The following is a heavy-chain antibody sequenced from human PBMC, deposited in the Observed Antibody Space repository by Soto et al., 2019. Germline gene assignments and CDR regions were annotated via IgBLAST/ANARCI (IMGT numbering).Heavy chain of an antibody. CDR1: GYTFTSYG. Sequence: ASVKVSCKASGYTFTSYGISWVRQAPGQGLEWMGWISAYNGNTNYAQKLQGRVTMTTDTSTSTAYMELRSLRSDDTAVYYCARAPYSYVVRGRRPVDYWGQGTLVTVSS. J-gene: IGHJ4*02. CDR2: ISAYNGNT. CDR3: ARAPYSYVVRGRRPVDY. V-gene: IGHV1-18*01. D-gene: IGHD3-10*01.